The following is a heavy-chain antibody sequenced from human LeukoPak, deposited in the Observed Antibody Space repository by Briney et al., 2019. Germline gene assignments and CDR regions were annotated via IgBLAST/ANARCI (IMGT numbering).Heavy chain of an antibody. CDR1: GGSFSGYY. CDR2: INHSGST. Sequence: SETLSLTCAVYGGSFSGYYWSWIRQPPGKGLEWIGEINHSGSTIYNPSLKSRVTISVDTSKNQFSLKLSSVTAADTAVYYCARRPRYCSGGSCLSLFDYWGQGTLVTVSS. CDR3: ARRPRYCSGGSCLSLFDY. J-gene: IGHJ4*02. V-gene: IGHV4-34*01. D-gene: IGHD2-15*01.